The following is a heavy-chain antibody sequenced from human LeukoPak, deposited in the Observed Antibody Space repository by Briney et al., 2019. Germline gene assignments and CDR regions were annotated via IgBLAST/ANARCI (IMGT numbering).Heavy chain of an antibody. D-gene: IGHD1-26*01. CDR2: ISGSGGST. CDR1: GFTFSSDA. CDR3: ARDGRLLPATSYYYMDV. Sequence: PGGSLRLSCAASGFTFSSDAMSWVRQAPGKGLEWVSAISGSGGSTYYADSVKGRFTISRDNSKNTLYLQMNSLRAEDTAVYYCARDGRLLPATSYYYMDVWGKGTTVTVSS. V-gene: IGHV3-23*01. J-gene: IGHJ6*03.